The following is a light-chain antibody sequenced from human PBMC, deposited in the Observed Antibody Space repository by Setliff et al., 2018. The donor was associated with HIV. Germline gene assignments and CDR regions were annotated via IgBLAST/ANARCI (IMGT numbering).Light chain of an antibody. J-gene: IGLJ1*01. V-gene: IGLV3-21*04. CDR1: NIGSKS. Sequence: YELAQPPSVSVAPGKTARITCGGNNIGSKSVHWYQQKPGQAPVLVISYDSDRPSGIPERFSGSNSGNTATLTISRVEAGDEADYYCQVLDSSSDHPYVFGTGTKVTVL. CDR2: YDS. CDR3: QVLDSSSDHPYV.